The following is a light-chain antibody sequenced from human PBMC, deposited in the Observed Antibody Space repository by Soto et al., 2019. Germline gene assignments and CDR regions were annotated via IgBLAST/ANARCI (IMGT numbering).Light chain of an antibody. CDR1: NSDVGYYNY. Sequence: QSALAQPASVSGSPGQSITISCTGSNSDVGYYNYVSWYQQHPGKAPKLMIHEVTNRPSGVSNRFSGSKSGNTASLTISGLQAEDEADYYCSSYKSTTTYVFGTGTKGTVL. J-gene: IGLJ1*01. V-gene: IGLV2-14*01. CDR3: SSYKSTTTYV. CDR2: EVT.